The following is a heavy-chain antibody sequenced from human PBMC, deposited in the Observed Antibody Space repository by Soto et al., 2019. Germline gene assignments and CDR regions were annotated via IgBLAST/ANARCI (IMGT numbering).Heavy chain of an antibody. D-gene: IGHD6-19*01. CDR3: ARGLGERLVDGTHRVTYYYFDY. V-gene: IGHV3-21*01. J-gene: IGHJ4*02. CDR1: GFTFSSYS. CDR2: ISSSSSYI. Sequence: GGSLRLSCAASGFTFSSYSMNWVRQAPGKGLEWVSSISSSSSYIYYADSVKGRFTISRDNAKNSLYLQMNSLRAEDTAVYYCARGLGERLVDGTHRVTYYYFDYWGQGT.